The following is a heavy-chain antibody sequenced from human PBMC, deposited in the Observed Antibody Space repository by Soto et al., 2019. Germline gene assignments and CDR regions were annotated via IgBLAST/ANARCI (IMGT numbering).Heavy chain of an antibody. J-gene: IGHJ4*02. CDR3: AHSRYSRSSFDY. Sequence: SGPTLVNPTQTLTLTCTFSGFSLTSNDVGVGWIRQPPGKALEWLALIYWDDDKRYSPSLKSRLTITKDTSKNQVVLRMANMDPVDTATYYCAHSRYSRSSFDYWGQGTLVTVSS. D-gene: IGHD6-6*01. V-gene: IGHV2-5*02. CDR1: GFSLTSNDVG. CDR2: IYWDDDK.